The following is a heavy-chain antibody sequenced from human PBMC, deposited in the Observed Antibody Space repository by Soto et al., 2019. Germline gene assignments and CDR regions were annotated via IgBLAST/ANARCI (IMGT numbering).Heavy chain of an antibody. Sequence: EVQLLESGGGLVQPGGSLRLSCAASGFTFTNYAMNWGRQAPGKGLEWVSSIGTGGDTNYADSVKGRFTISRDNSRNTLYLQMNSLSDEDTALYYCAKKYYVDIWGQGTLVTVFS. CDR3: AKKYYVDI. CDR2: IGTGGDT. J-gene: IGHJ4*02. CDR1: GFTFTNYA. V-gene: IGHV3-23*01.